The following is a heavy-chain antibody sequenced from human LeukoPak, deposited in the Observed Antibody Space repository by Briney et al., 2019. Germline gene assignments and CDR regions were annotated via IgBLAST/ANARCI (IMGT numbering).Heavy chain of an antibody. CDR2: ISYDGSNK. V-gene: IGHV3-30*19. CDR1: GFTFSSYG. D-gene: IGHD4-23*01. Sequence: GGSLRLSCAASGFTFSSYGMHWVRQAPGKGLEWVAVISYDGSNKYYADSVKGRFTISRDNSKNTLYLQMNSLRAEDTAVYYCARDGGGGNSDYFDYWGQGTLVTVSS. J-gene: IGHJ4*02. CDR3: ARDGGGGNSDYFDY.